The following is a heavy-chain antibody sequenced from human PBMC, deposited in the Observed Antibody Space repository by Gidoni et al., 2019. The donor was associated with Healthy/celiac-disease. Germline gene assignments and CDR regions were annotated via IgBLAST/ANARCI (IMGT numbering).Heavy chain of an antibody. J-gene: IGHJ4*02. CDR1: GFTFSKAW. Sequence: EVQLVESGGGLVKPGGSPRPSWAAPGFTFSKAWVSLVRQAPGKGLECVGRIKSKTDGGTTDYAAPVKGRFTISRDDSKNTLYVQLNSLKTEDTAVYYCTANYDFWSNYLGYWGQGTLVTVSS. CDR2: IKSKTDGGTT. CDR3: TANYDFWSNYLGY. D-gene: IGHD3-3*01. V-gene: IGHV3-15*01.